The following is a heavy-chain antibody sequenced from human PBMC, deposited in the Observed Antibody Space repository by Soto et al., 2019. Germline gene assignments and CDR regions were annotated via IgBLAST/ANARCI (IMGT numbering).Heavy chain of an antibody. Sequence: ASVKVSCKASGYTFTNYAMHWVRQAPGQRLEWMGWINPGNGNTKYSQKLQGRVTITRDTSASTAYMELSSLRSEDTAVYHCARSEGGGRMVTSFDYWGQGTMVTVSS. CDR2: INPGNGNT. D-gene: IGHD1-1*01. CDR1: GYTFTNYA. CDR3: ARSEGGGRMVTSFDY. V-gene: IGHV1-3*01. J-gene: IGHJ4*02.